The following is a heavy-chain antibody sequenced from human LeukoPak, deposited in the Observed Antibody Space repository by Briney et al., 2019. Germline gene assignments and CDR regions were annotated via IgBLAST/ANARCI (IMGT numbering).Heavy chain of an antibody. Sequence: SETLSLTCTVSGGPISSYYWSWIRQTPGKGLEWIGHSYYSGSTNYNPSLKSRVTISVDTSKNQFSLRLSSVTAADTAVYYCARYTAMLRCFDPWGQGTLVTVSS. V-gene: IGHV4-59*01. CDR3: ARYTAMLRCFDP. CDR1: GGPISSYY. D-gene: IGHD5-18*01. CDR2: SYYSGST. J-gene: IGHJ5*02.